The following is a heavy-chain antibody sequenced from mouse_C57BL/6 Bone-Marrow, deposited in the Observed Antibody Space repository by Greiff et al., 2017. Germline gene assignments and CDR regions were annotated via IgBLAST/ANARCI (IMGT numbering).Heavy chain of an antibody. CDR1: GYTFTDYN. Sequence: EVKLVESGPELVKPGASVKIPCKASGYTFTDYNMDWVKQSHGKSLEWIGDINPNNGGTIYNQKFKGKATLTVDKSSSTAYMELRSLTSEDTAVYYCARTVNYGSRNWYFDVWGTGTTVTVAS. D-gene: IGHD1-1*01. CDR2: INPNNGGT. CDR3: ARTVNYGSRNWYFDV. V-gene: IGHV1-18*01. J-gene: IGHJ1*03.